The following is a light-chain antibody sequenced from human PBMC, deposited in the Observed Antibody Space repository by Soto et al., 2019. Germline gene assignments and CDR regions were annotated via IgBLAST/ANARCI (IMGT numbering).Light chain of an antibody. J-gene: IGKJ1*01. CDR3: QQYNNWPPWT. CDR2: GAS. CDR1: QSVSSN. Sequence: EIVMTQSPATLSVSPGERATLSCRASQSVSSNLAWYQQKPGQAPRLLIYGASTRATGIPARFSGSGSGTEFTLIIISLLPADFAVYYCQQYNNWPPWTFGQGTKVEIK. V-gene: IGKV3-15*01.